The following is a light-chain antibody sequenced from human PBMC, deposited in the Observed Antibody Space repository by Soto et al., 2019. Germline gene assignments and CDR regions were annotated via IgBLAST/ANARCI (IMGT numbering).Light chain of an antibody. Sequence: EIVLTQSPGTLSLSPGERATLSCRASQSVSSSFLAWYQQKPDQAPRLLIYGASSRATGIPDRFSGSGSGTDLTLTISSLEPEDFAVYYCQQYSSSPLTFGGGTKVEIK. J-gene: IGKJ4*01. CDR1: QSVSSSF. CDR3: QQYSSSPLT. V-gene: IGKV3-20*01. CDR2: GAS.